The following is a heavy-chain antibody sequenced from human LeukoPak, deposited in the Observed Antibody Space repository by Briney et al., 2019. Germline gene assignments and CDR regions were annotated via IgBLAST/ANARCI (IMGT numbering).Heavy chain of an antibody. Sequence: PGGSLRLSCAASGFTFSSYGMHWVRQAPGKGLEWVAFIRYDGSNKYYADSMKGRFTISRDNSTNTLYLQMNSLRAEDTAVYYCANFKGRAFDYWGQGTLVTVSS. V-gene: IGHV3-30*02. J-gene: IGHJ4*02. CDR2: IRYDGSNK. CDR3: ANFKGRAFDY. CDR1: GFTFSSYG. D-gene: IGHD1-26*01.